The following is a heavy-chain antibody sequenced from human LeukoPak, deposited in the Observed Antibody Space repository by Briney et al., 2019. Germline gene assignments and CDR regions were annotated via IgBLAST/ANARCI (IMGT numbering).Heavy chain of an antibody. D-gene: IGHD3-3*01. CDR2: ISRSGDYT. V-gene: IGHV3-23*01. Sequence: GGSLRLSCAASVFTLSFYAMTWVRQGPGKGLEWVSSISRSGDYTEYSDTVKGRFTISRDNSKNTLYLQMNSLRAEDTALYYCGKDLGHYDFWSGAYNWFDPWGQGALVTVSS. CDR3: GKDLGHYDFWSGAYNWFDP. CDR1: VFTLSFYA. J-gene: IGHJ5*02.